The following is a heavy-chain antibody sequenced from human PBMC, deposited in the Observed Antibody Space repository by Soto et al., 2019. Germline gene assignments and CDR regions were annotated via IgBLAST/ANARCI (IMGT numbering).Heavy chain of an antibody. CDR3: ARDRYYYDSSGNWFDP. J-gene: IGHJ5*02. V-gene: IGHV1-18*01. D-gene: IGHD3-22*01. Sequence: QVHLVQSGAEVKKPGASVKVSCKASGYTFTSYGISWVRQAPGQGLEWMGWISAYNGNTNYAQKLQGRVTMTTDTSTSTAYMELRSLRSDDTAVYYCARDRYYYDSSGNWFDPWGQGTLVTVSS. CDR2: ISAYNGNT. CDR1: GYTFTSYG.